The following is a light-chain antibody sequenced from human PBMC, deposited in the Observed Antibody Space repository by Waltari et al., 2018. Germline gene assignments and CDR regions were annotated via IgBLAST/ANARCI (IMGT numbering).Light chain of an antibody. V-gene: IGLV3-1*01. J-gene: IGLJ1*01. CDR2: QDS. CDR3: QAWDSSAAGV. CDR1: ELGDNY. Sequence: SYELTQPPSVSVSPGQTATIPCSGDELGDNYVCWYQQKPGQSPVLVIYQDSWRPSGIPERFSGSNSGNTATLTISGTQAMDEADYYCQAWDSSAAGVFGPGTKVTVL.